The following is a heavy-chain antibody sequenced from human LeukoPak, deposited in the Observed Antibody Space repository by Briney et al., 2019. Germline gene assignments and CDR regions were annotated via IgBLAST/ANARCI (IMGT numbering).Heavy chain of an antibody. Sequence: GGSLRLSCAASGFTFSSYAMSRVRQAPGKGLEWVSAISGSGGSTYYADSVKGRFTISRDNSKNTLYLQMNSLRAEDTAVYYCAKGYCSGGSCFYWGQGTLVTVSS. D-gene: IGHD2-15*01. CDR2: ISGSGGST. J-gene: IGHJ4*02. V-gene: IGHV3-23*01. CDR3: AKGYCSGGSCFY. CDR1: GFTFSSYA.